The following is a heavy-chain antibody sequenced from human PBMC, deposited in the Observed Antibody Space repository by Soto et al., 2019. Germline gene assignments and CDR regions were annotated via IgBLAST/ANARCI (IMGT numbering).Heavy chain of an antibody. CDR3: VRDRGPWLVEV. Sequence: QVQLVESGGGVVQPGRSLRLSCAASGFTFSSYAMHWVRQAPGKGLEWVAVISYDGSNKYYADSVKGRFTISRDNSKNQRHVQMTSLRAEDAGVSYCVRDRGPWLVEVWGQGTTVTASS. V-gene: IGHV3-30-3*01. D-gene: IGHD6-19*01. CDR2: ISYDGSNK. J-gene: IGHJ6*02. CDR1: GFTFSSYA.